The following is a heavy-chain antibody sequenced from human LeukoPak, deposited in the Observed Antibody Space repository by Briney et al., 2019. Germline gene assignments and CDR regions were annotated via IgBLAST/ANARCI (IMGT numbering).Heavy chain of an antibody. J-gene: IGHJ4*02. CDR2: IYYSGST. CDR1: GGSISSGDYY. CDR3: ARGYDSSAYYPFNY. V-gene: IGHV4-30-4*02. D-gene: IGHD3-22*01. Sequence: SETLSLTCTVSGGSISSGDYYWSWIRQPPGKGLEWIGYIYYSGSTYYNPSLKSRVTISVDTSKNQFSLMLSSVTAADTAVYYCARGYDSSAYYPFNYWGQGTLVTVSS.